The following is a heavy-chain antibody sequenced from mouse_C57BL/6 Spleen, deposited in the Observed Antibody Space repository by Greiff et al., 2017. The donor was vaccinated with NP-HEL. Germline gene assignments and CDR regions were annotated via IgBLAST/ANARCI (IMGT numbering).Heavy chain of an antibody. CDR2: IYPGSGST. V-gene: IGHV1-55*01. Sequence: QVQLQQPGAELVKPGASVKMSCKASGYTFTSYWITWVKQRPGQGLEWIGDIYPGSGSTNYNEKFKSKATLTVDTSSSTAYIQLSSLTSEDSAVYYCARNRGYYGSSGYFDVWGTGTTVTVSS. CDR1: GYTFTSYW. J-gene: IGHJ1*03. D-gene: IGHD1-1*01. CDR3: ARNRGYYGSSGYFDV.